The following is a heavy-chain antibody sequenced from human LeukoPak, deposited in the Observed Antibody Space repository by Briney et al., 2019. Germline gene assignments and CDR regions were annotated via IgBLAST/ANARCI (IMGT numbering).Heavy chain of an antibody. D-gene: IGHD3-9*01. J-gene: IGHJ1*01. CDR1: GGTFSIYS. CDR3: ARDNFAPSGVKYFQH. CDR2: IIPKFGSA. V-gene: IGHV1-69*05. Sequence: RASVKVSCKTSGGTFSIYSVSWVRQAPGQGLEWMGGIIPKFGSANYAQRFQGRVTITTDEATTTVYMELSSLRSDDPAVYCCARDNFAPSGVKYFQHWGQGTLVTVSS.